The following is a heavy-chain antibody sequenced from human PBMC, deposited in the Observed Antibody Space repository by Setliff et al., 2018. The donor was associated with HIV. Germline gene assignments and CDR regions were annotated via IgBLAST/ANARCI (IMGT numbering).Heavy chain of an antibody. CDR1: GFTFENYW. D-gene: IGHD1-26*01. CDR2: INQGGTEK. CDR3: AKGGDI. J-gene: IGHJ3*02. V-gene: IGHV3-7*01. Sequence: GGSLRLSCEVTGFTFENYWMSWVRQAPGKGLEWVANINQGGTEKNYVDSVTGRFTISRGSSKRSLHLQMNNLGVEDTAVYYCAKGGDIWGQGTMVTVSS.